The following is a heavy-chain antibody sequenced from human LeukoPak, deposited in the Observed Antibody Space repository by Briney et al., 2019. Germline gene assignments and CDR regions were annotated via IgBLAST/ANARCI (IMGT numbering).Heavy chain of an antibody. D-gene: IGHD3-3*01. CDR3: ARDNWVGSYDFWSGYRAFDI. CDR1: GYTFTSYG. J-gene: IGHJ3*02. Sequence: GASVKVSCKASGYTFTSYGISWVRQAPGQGLEWMGWISAYNGNTNYAQKLQGRVTMTTDTSTSTAYMELRSLRSDDTAVYYCARDNWVGSYDFWSGYRAFDIWGQGTMVTVSS. CDR2: ISAYNGNT. V-gene: IGHV1-18*01.